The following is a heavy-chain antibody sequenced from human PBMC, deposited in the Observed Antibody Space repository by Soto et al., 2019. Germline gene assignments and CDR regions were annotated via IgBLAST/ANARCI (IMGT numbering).Heavy chain of an antibody. CDR1: GVTFSSYA. CDR2: ISASGGST. CDR3: AKDYLNYSGY. J-gene: IGHJ4*02. Sequence: EVQLLESGGGLVQPGGSLRLSCAASGVTFSSYAMNWVRQAPGKGLEWVSTISASGGSTYYADSVKGRFTISRDNSKNTLYLQMNGLRAEDTALYYCAKDYLNYSGYWGQGTLVTVSP. V-gene: IGHV3-23*01.